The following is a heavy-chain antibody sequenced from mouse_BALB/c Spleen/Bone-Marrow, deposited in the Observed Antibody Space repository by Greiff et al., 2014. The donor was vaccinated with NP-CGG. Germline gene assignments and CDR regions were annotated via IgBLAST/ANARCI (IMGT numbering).Heavy chain of an antibody. V-gene: IGHV1S29*02. CDR3: ARGNWDFAY. CDR2: IYPYSGGT. J-gene: IGHJ3*01. CDR1: GYTFTDYN. Sequence: EVQRVESGPELVRPGASVKISCKASGYTFTDYNIYWVKQSHGKSLEWIGYIYPYSGGTGYNQKFKSKATLTVDNSSTTAYMELRGLTAEDSAVYSCARGNWDFAYWGQGTLVTVST. D-gene: IGHD4-1*01.